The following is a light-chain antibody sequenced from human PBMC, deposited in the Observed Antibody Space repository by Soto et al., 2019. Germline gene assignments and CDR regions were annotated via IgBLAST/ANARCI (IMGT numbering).Light chain of an antibody. J-gene: IGLJ1*01. CDR2: EVS. CDR1: SSDVGGYNY. CDR3: SSYTSSSTLV. Sequence: QSALTQPASVSGSPGQSITISCTGTSSDVGGYNYVSWYQQHPGKAPKLMIYEVSNRPSGVSNRFSGSKSGNTASLTISGLQAEDEADYYCSSYTSSSTLVFGTGTKHRP. V-gene: IGLV2-14*01.